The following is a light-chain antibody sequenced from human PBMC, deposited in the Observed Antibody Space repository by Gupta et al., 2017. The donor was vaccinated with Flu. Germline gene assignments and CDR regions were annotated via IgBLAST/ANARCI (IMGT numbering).Light chain of an antibody. CDR1: ALPRQY. CDR2: KDV. J-gene: IGLJ1*01. Sequence: SYELMQPLSVSVSPGPTAKITCSGDALPRQYVYWYQQKPGQAPLLVIYKDVERPSGIPERFSGSSSGTTVALTISGVQAEDEADYYCQSADSSATCVFGRGTKVTVL. CDR3: QSADSSATCV. V-gene: IGLV3-25*01.